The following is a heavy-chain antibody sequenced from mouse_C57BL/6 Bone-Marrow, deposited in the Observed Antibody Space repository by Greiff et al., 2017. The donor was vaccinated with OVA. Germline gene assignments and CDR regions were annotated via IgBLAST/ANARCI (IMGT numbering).Heavy chain of an antibody. Sequence: EVQLQQSGPVLVKPGASVKMSCKASGYTFTDYYMNWVKQSPGKSLEWIGVINPYNGGTSYNQKFKGKATLTVDKSSSTAYMELNSLTSEDSAVYYCARSTAGPYWYFDVWGTGTTVTVSS. CDR2: INPYNGGT. CDR1: GYTFTDYY. D-gene: IGHD1-2*01. J-gene: IGHJ1*03. CDR3: ARSTAGPYWYFDV. V-gene: IGHV1-19*01.